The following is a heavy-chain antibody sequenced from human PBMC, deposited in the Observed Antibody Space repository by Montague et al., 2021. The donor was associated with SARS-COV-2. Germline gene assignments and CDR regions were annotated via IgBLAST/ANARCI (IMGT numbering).Heavy chain of an antibody. V-gene: IGHV4-39*01. Sequence: SETLSLTCTVSGGSITSYYWGWIRQPPGKGLEWIGSVHYSGRPYYNPSLKSRVTIYVDTSKNQLSLKLSSVTAADTAVYYCTRHVHMTWPEPSPGFDYWGQGTLVTVSS. CDR3: TRHVHMTWPEPSPGFDY. D-gene: IGHD1-1*01. CDR2: VHYSGRP. J-gene: IGHJ4*02. CDR1: GGSITSYY.